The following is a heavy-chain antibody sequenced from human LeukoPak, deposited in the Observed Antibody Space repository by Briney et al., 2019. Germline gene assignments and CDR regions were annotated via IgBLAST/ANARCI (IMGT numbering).Heavy chain of an antibody. D-gene: IGHD3-22*01. CDR3: ARATIADSSTYYIDY. J-gene: IGHJ4*02. CDR2: INPNSGGT. CDR1: GYTFSDYY. V-gene: IGHV1-2*02. Sequence: ASVKVSCKASGYTFSDYYMHWVRQAPGQGLEWMGWINPNSGGTNYAQKFQGRVTMTRDMSISTAYMELSRLTSDHTAVYYCARATIADSSTYYIDYWGLGTLVTVSS.